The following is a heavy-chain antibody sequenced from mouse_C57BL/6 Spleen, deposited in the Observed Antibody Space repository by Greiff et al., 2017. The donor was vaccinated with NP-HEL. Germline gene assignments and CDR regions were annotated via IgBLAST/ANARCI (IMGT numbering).Heavy chain of an antibody. D-gene: IGHD2-5*01. CDR1: GYTFTSYT. CDR3: ARGAYYSNYELAY. Sequence: VKLMESGAELARPGASVKMSCKASGYTFTSYTMHWVKQRPGQGLEWIGYINPSSGYTKYNQKFKDKATLTADKSSSTAYMQLSSLTSEDSAVYYCARGAYYSNYELAYWGQGTLVTVSA. J-gene: IGHJ3*01. V-gene: IGHV1-4*01. CDR2: INPSSGYT.